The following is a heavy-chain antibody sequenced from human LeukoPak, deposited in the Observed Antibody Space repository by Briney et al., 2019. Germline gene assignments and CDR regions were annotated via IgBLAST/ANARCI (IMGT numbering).Heavy chain of an antibody. Sequence: SETLSLTCTVSGYSISSGYYWGWVRQPPGKGLEWIGNIFYSGSTYYSPSLKSRVTISLDTSRNQFSLKLNSVTAADTAVYYCAKSNGYGLVDIWGQGTMVTVSS. D-gene: IGHD3-10*01. V-gene: IGHV4-38-2*02. CDR1: GYSISSGYY. CDR2: IFYSGST. CDR3: AKSNGYGLVDI. J-gene: IGHJ3*02.